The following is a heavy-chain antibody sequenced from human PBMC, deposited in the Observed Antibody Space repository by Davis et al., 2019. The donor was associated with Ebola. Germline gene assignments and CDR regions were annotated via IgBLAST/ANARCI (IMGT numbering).Heavy chain of an antibody. CDR2: ISNSGKTI. CDR3: VRNEEWLVPGVKPRKMDV. V-gene: IGHV3-11*01. D-gene: IGHD6-19*01. J-gene: IGHJ6*02. Sequence: GGSLRLSCAASGFTFRDYYMSWIRQAPGKGLEWVSYISNSGKTISFADSVKGRFTIFRDNAKKSLFLQMNSLRAEETAVYYCVRNEEWLVPGVKPRKMDVWGQGTTVTVSS. CDR1: GFTFRDYY.